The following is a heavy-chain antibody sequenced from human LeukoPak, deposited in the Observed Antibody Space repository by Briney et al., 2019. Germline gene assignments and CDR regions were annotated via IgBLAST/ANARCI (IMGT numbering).Heavy chain of an antibody. Sequence: GGSLRLSCAASGFTFSSYWMHWVRQAPGKGLVWVSRINSDGGSTSYADSVKGRFTISRDNAKNTLYLQMNSLRDEDTAVYYCARDRPYASGWYVYGDYWGQGTLVTVSS. V-gene: IGHV3-74*01. CDR1: GFTFSSYW. CDR3: ARDRPYASGWYVYGDY. D-gene: IGHD6-19*01. CDR2: INSDGGST. J-gene: IGHJ4*02.